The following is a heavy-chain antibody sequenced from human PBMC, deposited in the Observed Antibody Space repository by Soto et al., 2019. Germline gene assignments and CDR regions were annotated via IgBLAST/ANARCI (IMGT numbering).Heavy chain of an antibody. Sequence: QVQLVQSGVELKKTGASVKVSCQASDFTLTNYGITWVRQAPGQGLEWMGWISAYNGNTKYAQKVQGRVTLTTDTSTNTVYMELRKLRSDDTAVYYCVKSGGEAELLILDYWGQGTRLTVS. CDR1: DFTLTNYG. D-gene: IGHD1-7*01. V-gene: IGHV1-18*04. CDR3: VKSGGEAELLILDY. CDR2: ISAYNGNT. J-gene: IGHJ4*02.